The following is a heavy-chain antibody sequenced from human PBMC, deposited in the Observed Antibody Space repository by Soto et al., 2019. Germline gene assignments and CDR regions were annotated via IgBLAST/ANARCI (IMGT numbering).Heavy chain of an antibody. V-gene: IGHV1-2*02. D-gene: IGHD1-1*01. Sequence: ASVKVSCKTSGYTFNDYHLHWVRQAPGQGLEWMGSINPNSGDTDYAQRFQGRVTLTRDTSIRTVYMELSILRSDDTAVYYCARRRLTTGTGYFDHWGQGTPVTVSS. CDR2: INPNSGDT. J-gene: IGHJ4*02. CDR1: GYTFNDYH. CDR3: ARRRLTTGTGYFDH.